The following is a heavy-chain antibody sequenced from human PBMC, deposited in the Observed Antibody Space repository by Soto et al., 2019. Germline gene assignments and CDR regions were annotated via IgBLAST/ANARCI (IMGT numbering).Heavy chain of an antibody. CDR2: TYYRSKWYK. CDR1: GDSVSSNSAA. V-gene: IGHV6-1*01. Sequence: SQTLSLTCVISGDSVSSNSAAWNWIRQSPSRGLEWLGRTYYRSKWYKEYAASVRSRITINPDTSKNQFSLQLNSVSPEDTAVYYCARTVGWLDPWGQGTQVTVSS. J-gene: IGHJ5*02. D-gene: IGHD2-15*01. CDR3: ARTVGWLDP.